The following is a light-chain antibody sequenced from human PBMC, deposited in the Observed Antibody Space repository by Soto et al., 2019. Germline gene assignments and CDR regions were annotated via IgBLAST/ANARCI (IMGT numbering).Light chain of an antibody. V-gene: IGKV1-5*03. Sequence: DIQMTQSPSTLSASVGDRVTITCRASQSISDSLAWYQQKPGKAPKLLIYEASSLKSGGPSRFSGSRSGTEYTLTICSLQPDDFATYYCQQYNGYWTFGQGTKLEIK. CDR3: QQYNGYWT. J-gene: IGKJ1*01. CDR1: QSISDS. CDR2: EAS.